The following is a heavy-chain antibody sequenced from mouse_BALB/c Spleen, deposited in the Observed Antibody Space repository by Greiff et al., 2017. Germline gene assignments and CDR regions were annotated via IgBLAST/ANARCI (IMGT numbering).Heavy chain of an antibody. CDR1: GYTFTSYY. D-gene: IGHD2-1*01. V-gene: IGHV1S56*01. Sequence: VQLQQSGPGLVKPGASVRLSCTASGYTFTSYYIHWVQQRPGQGLEWIGWIYPGNVNTKYNEKFKGKSTLTADKSSSTAYMQLSSLTSEDSAVYFCARTGGNYSYAMDYWGQGTSVTVSS. J-gene: IGHJ4*01. CDR3: ARTGGNYSYAMDY. CDR2: IYPGNVNT.